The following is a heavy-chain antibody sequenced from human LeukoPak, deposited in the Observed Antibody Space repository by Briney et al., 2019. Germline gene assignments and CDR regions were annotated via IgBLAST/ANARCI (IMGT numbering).Heavy chain of an antibody. J-gene: IGHJ3*02. V-gene: IGHV4-30-4*08. CDR1: GGSISSGDYY. Sequence: SETLSLTCTVSGGSISSGDYYWSWIRQPPGKGLEWIGYIYYSGSTYYNPSLKSRVTISVDTSKNQFSLKLSSVTAADTAVYYWARESPRGITTIFGAGVFDIWGQGTMVTVSS. CDR2: IYYSGST. D-gene: IGHD3-3*01. CDR3: ARESPRGITTIFGAGVFDI.